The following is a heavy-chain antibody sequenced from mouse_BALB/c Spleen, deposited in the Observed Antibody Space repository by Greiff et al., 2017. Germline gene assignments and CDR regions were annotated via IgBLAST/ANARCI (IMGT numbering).Heavy chain of an antibody. Sequence: QVQLKQSGAELVKPGASVKLSCKTSGYTFTSYWIQWVKQRPGQGLGWIGEIFPGTGTTYYNEKFKGKATLTIDTSSSTAYMQLSSLTSEDSAVYFCARDYYGSGYFDVWGAGTTVTVSS. CDR2: IFPGTGTT. J-gene: IGHJ1*01. D-gene: IGHD1-1*01. V-gene: IGHV1S132*01. CDR3: ARDYYGSGYFDV. CDR1: GYTFTSYW.